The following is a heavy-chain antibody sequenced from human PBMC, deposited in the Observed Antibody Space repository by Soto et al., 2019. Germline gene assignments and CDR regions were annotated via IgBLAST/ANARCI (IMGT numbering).Heavy chain of an antibody. CDR2: IYYSGST. CDR1: GGSISSGGYY. Sequence: QVQLQESGPGLVKPSQTLSLTCTVSGGSISSGGYYWSWIRQHPGKGLEWIGYIYYSGSTYYNPSLKSRVTISLDTSKNQFSLKLSSVTAADTAVYYCARAGYGDYDDYYYGMDVWGQGTTVTVSS. D-gene: IGHD4-17*01. CDR3: ARAGYGDYDDYYYGMDV. J-gene: IGHJ6*02. V-gene: IGHV4-31*03.